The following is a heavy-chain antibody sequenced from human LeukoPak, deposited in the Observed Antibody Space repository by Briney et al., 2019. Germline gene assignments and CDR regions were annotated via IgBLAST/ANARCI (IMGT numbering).Heavy chain of an antibody. Sequence: GGSLRLSCAASGFSFNSYSITWVRQAPGKGLEWVSSISSSGMYIYYADTMKGRFTISRDNAKNSASLQMTCLGAADTAVYYCAREGRAEIDYWGQGTLVTVSS. CDR1: GFSFNSYS. D-gene: IGHD5-24*01. V-gene: IGHV3-21*01. CDR2: ISSSGMYI. J-gene: IGHJ4*02. CDR3: AREGRAEIDY.